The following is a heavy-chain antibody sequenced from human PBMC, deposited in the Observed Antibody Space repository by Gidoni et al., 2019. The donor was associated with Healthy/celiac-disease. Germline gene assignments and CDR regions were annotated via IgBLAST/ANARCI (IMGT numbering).Heavy chain of an antibody. CDR1: GFTFDDSA. J-gene: IGHJ6*02. Sequence: EVQLVESGGVVVQPGGSLRLSCAASGFTFDDSAMHWVRHAPGKGLEWVSLISWDGGSTYYADSVKGRFTISRDNSKNSLYLQMNSLRAEDTALYYCAKVEASSSWYGDYGMDVWGQGTTVTVSS. CDR2: ISWDGGST. D-gene: IGHD6-13*01. V-gene: IGHV3-43D*03. CDR3: AKVEASSSWYGDYGMDV.